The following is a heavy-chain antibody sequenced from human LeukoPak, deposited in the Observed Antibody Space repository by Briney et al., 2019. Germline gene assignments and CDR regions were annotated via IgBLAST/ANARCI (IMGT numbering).Heavy chain of an antibody. Sequence: GGSLRLSCAASGFTVSSNYMSWVRQAPGKGLEWVSAISGSGGSTYYADSVKGRFTISRDNSKNTLYLQMNSLRAEDTAVYYCAKAILQWLSAFDIWGQGTMATVSS. CDR1: GFTVSSNY. CDR3: AKAILQWLSAFDI. D-gene: IGHD6-19*01. V-gene: IGHV3-23*01. CDR2: ISGSGGST. J-gene: IGHJ3*02.